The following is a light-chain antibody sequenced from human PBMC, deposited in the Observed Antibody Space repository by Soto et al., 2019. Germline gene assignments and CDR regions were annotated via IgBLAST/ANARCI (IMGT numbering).Light chain of an antibody. CDR2: DAS. J-gene: IGKJ2*01. V-gene: IGKV1-13*02. CDR1: QGISRA. Sequence: AVQLTQSPSSLSASVGDRVTITCRASQGISRALAWYQQKPGKAPNLLIFDASNLEFGVPSRFSGSGSGTDFTLTINSLQPEDFATYYCQQFNSFPLTFGQGTKLEIK. CDR3: QQFNSFPLT.